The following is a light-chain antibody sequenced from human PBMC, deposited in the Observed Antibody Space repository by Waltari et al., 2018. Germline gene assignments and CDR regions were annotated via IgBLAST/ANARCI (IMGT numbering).Light chain of an antibody. Sequence: EIVMTQSPATLSVSPGERASLSCRASQSISNNLAWYQQKPGQAPRLRIYGASTRATGIPARFSGTGSATEFTLTISSLQSEDFAGYYCQHYNNWPMYTFGQGTKLEMK. J-gene: IGKJ2*01. CDR3: QHYNNWPMYT. V-gene: IGKV3-15*01. CDR1: QSISNN. CDR2: GAS.